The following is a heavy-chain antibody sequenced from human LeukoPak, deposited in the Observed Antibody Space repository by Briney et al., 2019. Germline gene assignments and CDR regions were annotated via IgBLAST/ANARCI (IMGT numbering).Heavy chain of an antibody. J-gene: IGHJ4*02. V-gene: IGHV3-30-3*01. CDR3: ARGPTVVKYYFDY. CDR1: GFTFSSNP. D-gene: IGHD4-17*01. Sequence: GGSLRLSCAASGFTFSSNPMYWVRQAPGKGLEWVAVISYDGNNKYYADSVEGRFTISRDNSKNTLYLQMNSLRAEDTAVYYCARGPTVVKYYFDYWGQGTLVTVSS. CDR2: ISYDGNNK.